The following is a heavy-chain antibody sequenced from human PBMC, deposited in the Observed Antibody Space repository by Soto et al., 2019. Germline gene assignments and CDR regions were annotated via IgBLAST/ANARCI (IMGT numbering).Heavy chain of an antibody. CDR1: SYPFHSFS. Sequence: GATQSLCCATHSYPFHSFSMNWVRRAPGRGLEWVSYISSSSSTIYYADSVKGRFTISRDNAKNSLYLQMNSLRAEDTAVYYCARDLRLTGTIDWGQGT. CDR2: ISSSSSTI. V-gene: IGHV3-48*01. CDR3: ARDLRLTGTID. D-gene: IGHD1-7*01. J-gene: IGHJ4*02.